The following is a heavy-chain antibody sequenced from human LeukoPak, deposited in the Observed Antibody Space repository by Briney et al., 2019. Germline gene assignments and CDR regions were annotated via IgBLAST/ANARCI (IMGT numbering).Heavy chain of an antibody. CDR3: ARDLEGSSSK. CDR1: GFTFDDDA. Sequence: GRSLRLSCAASGFTFDDDAMHWVRQAPGKGLEWVSGISWNSGSIAYADSVKGRFTISKDNAKNSLYLQMNSLRGEDTALYYCARDLEGSSSKWGQGTLVTVSS. CDR2: ISWNSGSI. J-gene: IGHJ4*02. V-gene: IGHV3-9*01. D-gene: IGHD6-13*01.